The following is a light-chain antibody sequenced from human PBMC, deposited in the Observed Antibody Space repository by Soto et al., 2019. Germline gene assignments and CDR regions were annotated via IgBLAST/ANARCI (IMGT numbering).Light chain of an antibody. CDR3: QHYYYWPPWT. CDR1: QSVSSN. Sequence: EIVMTQSPATLSVSPGERATLFCRASQSVSSNLAWHQQKPGQAPRLLIYGASNRATGIPARFSGSGSGTEFTLTISSLQFEDFAVYYCQHYYYWPPWTFGQGTKVEIK. CDR2: GAS. V-gene: IGKV3-15*01. J-gene: IGKJ1*01.